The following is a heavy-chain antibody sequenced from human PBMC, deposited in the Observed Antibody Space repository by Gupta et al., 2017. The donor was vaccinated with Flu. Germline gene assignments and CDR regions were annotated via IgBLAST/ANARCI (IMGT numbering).Heavy chain of an antibody. CDR1: GFTFSSSA. CDR3: AKDPGYSYGYDAFDI. D-gene: IGHD5-18*01. CDR2: ISGSGGST. J-gene: IGHJ3*02. Sequence: EVQLLESGGGLLQPGGSLRLSCAACGFTFSSSAINRVPQAPGKGLEWVSAISGSGGSTYYADSVKGRFTISRDNSKNTLYLQMSSLRAEDTAVYYCAKDPGYSYGYDAFDIWGQGTMVTVSS. V-gene: IGHV3-23*01.